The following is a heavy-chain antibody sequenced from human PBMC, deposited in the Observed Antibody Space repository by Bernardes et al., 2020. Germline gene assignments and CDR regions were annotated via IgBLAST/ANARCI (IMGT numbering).Heavy chain of an antibody. J-gene: IGHJ4*02. CDR2: IQRDGSEE. CDR3: ARHLVCVTTSCHADDY. CDR1: GFTFRNYR. D-gene: IGHD2-2*01. V-gene: IGHV3-7*01. Sequence: VGSLRLSCVGSGFTFRNYRMSWVRQAPGQGLEWVANIQRDGSEENYVDAVKGRFTISRDDAKNSVYLQMNSLRVEDTAVYYCARHLVCVTTSCHADDYWGQGTLVTVSS.